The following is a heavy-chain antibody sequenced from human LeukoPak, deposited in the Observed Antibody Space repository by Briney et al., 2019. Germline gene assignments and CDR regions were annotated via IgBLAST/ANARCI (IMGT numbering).Heavy chain of an antibody. Sequence: GGSLRLSCAASGFTFSSYGMHWVRQAPGKGLEWVAVISYDGSNIYYADSVKGRFTISRDNSKNTLSLQMNSLRAEDTAVYYCARDRGSSWTLDYWGQGALVSVSS. CDR2: ISYDGSNI. V-gene: IGHV3-30*03. D-gene: IGHD6-13*01. CDR3: ARDRGSSWTLDY. CDR1: GFTFSSYG. J-gene: IGHJ4*02.